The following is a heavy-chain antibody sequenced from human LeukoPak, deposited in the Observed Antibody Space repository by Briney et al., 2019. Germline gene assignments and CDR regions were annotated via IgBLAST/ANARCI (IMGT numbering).Heavy chain of an antibody. CDR1: VFTLSGSA. CDR2: IRSKANNYAT. D-gene: IGHD3-9*01. V-gene: IGHV3-73*01. CDR3: TRIFSFSGMDV. Sequence: GGSLKLSCGASVFTLSGSAMHWVRQASGKGLEWVGRIRSKANNYATDYAASVKGRLTISRDDSRNSAYLQMNSLKTEDTAVYYCTRIFSFSGMDVWGQGTTVTVSS. J-gene: IGHJ6*02.